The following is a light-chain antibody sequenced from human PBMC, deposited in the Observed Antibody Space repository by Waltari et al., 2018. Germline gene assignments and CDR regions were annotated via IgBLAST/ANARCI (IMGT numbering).Light chain of an antibody. J-gene: IGKJ3*01. CDR3: HPRSNWPPFP. V-gene: IGKV3-11*01. Sequence: EIVLTQSPGTLSLSPGESATLSCRASQSVGSSLAWYPQKPGQAPRRLIHDASNRGAGIPARFRGSRSGTDFTLTICSREPDDFAVYCCHPRSNWPPFPFGPGTTVDL. CDR2: DAS. CDR1: QSVGSS.